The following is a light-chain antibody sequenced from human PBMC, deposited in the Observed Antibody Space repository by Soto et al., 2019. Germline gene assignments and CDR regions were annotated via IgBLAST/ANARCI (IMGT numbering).Light chain of an antibody. Sequence: DIQMTQSPSSLSASVGDRVTTTCRASQAIRNDLAWYQQKPWKAPKLLIYAASSLQSGVPSRFSGSGSGTDFTLTISSLQPEDFATYYCQQSYSTPWTFGQGTKVDIK. J-gene: IGKJ1*01. CDR2: AAS. CDR3: QQSYSTPWT. V-gene: IGKV1-39*01. CDR1: QAIRND.